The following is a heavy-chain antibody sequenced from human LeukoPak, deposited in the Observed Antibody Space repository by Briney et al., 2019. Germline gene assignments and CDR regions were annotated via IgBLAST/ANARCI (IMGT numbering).Heavy chain of an antibody. J-gene: IGHJ4*02. V-gene: IGHV4-4*02. D-gene: IGHD4-17*01. CDR2: IYHSGST. Sequence: SGTLSLTCAVSGGSISSGNWWSWVRQPPGKGLEWIGEIYHSGSTNYNPSLKSRVTISLDKSKNQFSLKLSSVTAADTAVYYCARNPGSDYPEWWGQGTLVTVSS. CDR3: ARNPGSDYPEW. CDR1: GGSISSGNW.